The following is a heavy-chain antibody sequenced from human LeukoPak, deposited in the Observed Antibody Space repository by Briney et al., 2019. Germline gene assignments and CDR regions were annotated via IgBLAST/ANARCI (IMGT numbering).Heavy chain of an antibody. V-gene: IGHV3-48*01. J-gene: IGHJ4*02. CDR3: ARDLPTYYYDSSGPYYFDY. CDR2: ISGSSSTI. CDR1: GFTLSTYS. D-gene: IGHD3-22*01. Sequence: GGSLRLSCAASGFTLSTYSMNWIRQAPGKGLEWVSYISGSSSTIYYADSVKGRFTISRDNAKNSLYLQMNSLRAEDTAVYYCARDLPTYYYDSSGPYYFDYWGQGTLVTVSS.